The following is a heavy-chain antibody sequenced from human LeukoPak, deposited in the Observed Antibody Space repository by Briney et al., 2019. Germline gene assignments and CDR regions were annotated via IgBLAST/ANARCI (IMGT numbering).Heavy chain of an antibody. CDR2: ISSSGSTI. Sequence: GGSLRLSCAASGFTFSSYEMNWVRQAPGKGLEWVSYISSSGSTIYYADSVKGRFTTSRDNAKNSLYLQMNSLRAEDTAVYYCATTQTGDSYSSSSGWGLRWGQGTLVTVSS. D-gene: IGHD6-6*01. CDR3: ATTQTGDSYSSSSGWGLR. CDR1: GFTFSSYE. V-gene: IGHV3-48*03. J-gene: IGHJ4*02.